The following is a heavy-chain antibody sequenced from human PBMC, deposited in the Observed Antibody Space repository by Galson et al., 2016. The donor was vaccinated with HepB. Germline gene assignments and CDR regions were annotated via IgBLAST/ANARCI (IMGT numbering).Heavy chain of an antibody. V-gene: IGHV3-30*03. CDR1: GFTFSTYG. CDR3: ASDPRQWQRGYNYGFEY. Sequence: SLRLSCAASGFTFSTYGMHWVRQAPGKGLEWVAVISYDGDTKYHADSVKGRFTISRDNSKNTLYLQMHRLRFEDTAVHYCASDPRQWQRGYNYGFEYWGQGTLASVSS. J-gene: IGHJ4*02. CDR2: ISYDGDTK. D-gene: IGHD5-18*01.